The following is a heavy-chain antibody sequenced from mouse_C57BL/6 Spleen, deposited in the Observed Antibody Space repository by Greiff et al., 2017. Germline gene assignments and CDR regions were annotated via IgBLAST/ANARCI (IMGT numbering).Heavy chain of an antibody. CDR3: ARSPYGNYVFDV. Sequence: DVQLVESGGGLVKPGGSLKLSCAASGFTFSSYAMSWVRQTPEKRLEWVATISDGGSYTYYPDNVKGRFTISRDNAKNNLYLQMSHLKSEDTAMYYCARSPYGNYVFDVWGTGTTVTVSS. CDR1: GFTFSSYA. V-gene: IGHV5-4*01. D-gene: IGHD2-1*01. J-gene: IGHJ1*03. CDR2: ISDGGSYT.